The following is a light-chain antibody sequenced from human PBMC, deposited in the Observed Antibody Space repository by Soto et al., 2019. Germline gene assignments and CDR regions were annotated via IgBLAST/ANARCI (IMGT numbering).Light chain of an antibody. CDR2: GAS. J-gene: IGKJ5*01. CDR3: QQYNNWLPT. V-gene: IGKV3-15*01. Sequence: EIVLTQSPATLSVSPGERATLSCRASQSVSSNLAWYQQKPGQAPRLLTYGASTRATGIPARFSGSGSGTEFTLTISSLQSEDFAVYYCQQYNNWLPTFGQGTRLEIK. CDR1: QSVSSN.